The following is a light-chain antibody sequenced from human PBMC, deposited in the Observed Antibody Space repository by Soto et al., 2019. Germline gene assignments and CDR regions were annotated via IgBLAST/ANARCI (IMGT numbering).Light chain of an antibody. V-gene: IGKV1-13*02. CDR3: QQYNSYSWT. CDR2: DAS. CDR1: QGISSY. J-gene: IGKJ1*01. Sequence: IQLTQSPSSLSASVGDRVTITWRLSQGISSYLNWYRQKPGKAPRLLIYDASSLESGVPSRFSGSGSGTEFTLTISSLQPDDFATYYCQQYNSYSWTFGQGTKVDIK.